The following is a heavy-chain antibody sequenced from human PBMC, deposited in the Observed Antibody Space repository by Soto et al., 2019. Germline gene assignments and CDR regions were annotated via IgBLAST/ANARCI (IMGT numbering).Heavy chain of an antibody. V-gene: IGHV3-23*01. CDR3: AKRLTGDS. Sequence: PGGSLRLSCAASGFTFSNYVMTWIRQAPGKGLQWVSTISNSDDDTYYADSVKGRFTISRDNSRNTLYLQMNSLRADDTAVYYCAKRLTGDSWGQGTLVTVSS. D-gene: IGHD3-10*01. CDR2: ISNSDDDT. CDR1: GFTFSNYV. J-gene: IGHJ4*02.